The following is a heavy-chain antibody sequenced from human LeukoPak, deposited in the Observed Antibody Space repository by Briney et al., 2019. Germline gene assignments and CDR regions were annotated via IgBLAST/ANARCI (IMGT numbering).Heavy chain of an antibody. CDR1: GASINTGRYY. Sequence: SQTLSLTCTVSGASINTGRYYWNRIRQHPGKGLQWIGYIYYSGSTFYNPSLKSRATISIDTSKNQFSLKVNSMTDADTAVYYCARGRYGEIDYWGQGTLVTVSS. CDR3: ARGRYGEIDY. CDR2: IYYSGST. J-gene: IGHJ4*02. D-gene: IGHD4-17*01. V-gene: IGHV4-31*03.